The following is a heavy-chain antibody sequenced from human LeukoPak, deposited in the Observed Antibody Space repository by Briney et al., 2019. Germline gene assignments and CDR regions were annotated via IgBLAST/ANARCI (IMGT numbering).Heavy chain of an antibody. CDR1: GGSISSSSYY. D-gene: IGHD3-22*01. Sequence: DPSETLSLTCTVSGGSISSSSYYWGWIRQPPGKGLEWIGSIYYSGSTYYNPSLKSRVTISVDTSKNQFSLKLSSVTAADTAVYYCARGHKDYYDSSGNFDYWGQGTLVTVSS. J-gene: IGHJ4*02. CDR2: IYYSGST. V-gene: IGHV4-39*01. CDR3: ARGHKDYYDSSGNFDY.